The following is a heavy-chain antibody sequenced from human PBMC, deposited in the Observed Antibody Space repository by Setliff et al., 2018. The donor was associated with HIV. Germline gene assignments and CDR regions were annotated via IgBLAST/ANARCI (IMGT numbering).Heavy chain of an antibody. J-gene: IGHJ6*04. Sequence: PGESLKISCAGSGFTFSNYVMNWVRLAPGKGLGWVSCISSSSSYIYYGDSVKGRFTISRDNAKNSLYLQMNSLRAEDSAVYYCARDSRSFTMIVENQRGMDVWGKGTTVTVSS. D-gene: IGHD3-22*01. CDR3: ARDSRSFTMIVENQRGMDV. CDR1: GFTFSNYV. V-gene: IGHV3-21*01. CDR2: ISSSSSYI.